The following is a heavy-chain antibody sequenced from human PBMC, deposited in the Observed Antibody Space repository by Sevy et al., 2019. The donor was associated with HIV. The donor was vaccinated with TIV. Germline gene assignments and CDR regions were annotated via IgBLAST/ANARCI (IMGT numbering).Heavy chain of an antibody. CDR3: ARDPKGFGELHYYYYYMDV. D-gene: IGHD3-10*01. CDR2: IWYDGSNK. CDR1: GFTFSSYG. Sequence: GGSLRLSCAASGFTFSSYGMHWVRQAPGKGLGWVAVIWYDGSNKYYADSVKGRFTISRDNSKNTLYLQMNSLRAEDTAVYYCARDPKGFGELHYYYYYMDVWGKGTTVTVSS. V-gene: IGHV3-33*01. J-gene: IGHJ6*03.